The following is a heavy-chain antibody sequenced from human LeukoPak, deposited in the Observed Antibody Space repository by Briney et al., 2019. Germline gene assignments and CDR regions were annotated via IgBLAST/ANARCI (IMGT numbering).Heavy chain of an antibody. D-gene: IGHD6-19*01. J-gene: IGHJ5*02. Sequence: ASAKVSCKASGYTFTSYDINWVRQATGQGLEWMGWMNPNSGNTGYAQKFQGRVTMTRNTSISTAYMELSSLRSEDTAVYYCARGAVVAGIIRFDPWGQGTLVTVSS. CDR1: GYTFTSYD. V-gene: IGHV1-8*01. CDR2: MNPNSGNT. CDR3: ARGAVVAGIIRFDP.